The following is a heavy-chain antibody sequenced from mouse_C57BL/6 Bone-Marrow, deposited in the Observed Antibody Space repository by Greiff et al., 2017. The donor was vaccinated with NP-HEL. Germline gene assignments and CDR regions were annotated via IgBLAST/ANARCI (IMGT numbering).Heavy chain of an antibody. CDR1: GFTFNTYA. CDR2: IRSKSSNYAT. Sequence: EVQRVESGGGLVQPKGSLKLSCAASGFTFNTYAMHWVRQAPGKGLEWVARIRSKSSNYATYYADSVKDRFTISRDDSQSMLYLQMNNLKTEDTAMYYCVRDLVTDYGSSSWFAYWGQGTLVTVSA. J-gene: IGHJ3*01. CDR3: VRDLVTDYGSSSWFAY. V-gene: IGHV10-3*01. D-gene: IGHD1-1*01.